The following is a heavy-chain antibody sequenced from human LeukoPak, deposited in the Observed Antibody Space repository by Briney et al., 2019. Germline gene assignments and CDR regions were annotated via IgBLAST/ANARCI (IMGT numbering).Heavy chain of an antibody. CDR2: INHSGIT. CDR1: GGSFSGYY. Sequence: SETLSLTCVVYGGSFSGYYWNWIRQPPGKGLEWIGEINHSGITNSNPSLKSRLTISLDTSNNQSSLKLKSVTAADTSVYYCARGRGSSDGMDVWAKGPRSPSP. D-gene: IGHD6-6*01. V-gene: IGHV4-34*01. J-gene: IGHJ6*02. CDR3: ARGRGSSDGMDV.